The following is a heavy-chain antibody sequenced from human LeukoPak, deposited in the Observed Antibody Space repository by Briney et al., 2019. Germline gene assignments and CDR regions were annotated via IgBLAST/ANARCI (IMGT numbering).Heavy chain of an antibody. D-gene: IGHD1-26*01. CDR3: VRDLGGRSGH. V-gene: IGHV3-74*01. CDR2: INEDGSTT. J-gene: IGHJ4*02. Sequence: PGGSLRHSCAASGFTFSSNWMHWVRQAPGKGLVWVSRINEDGSTTNYADPVKGRSTIFRDNAKNTLYLQMNSLRAEDTAVYYCVRDLGGRSGHWGQGTLVTVSS. CDR1: GFTFSSNW.